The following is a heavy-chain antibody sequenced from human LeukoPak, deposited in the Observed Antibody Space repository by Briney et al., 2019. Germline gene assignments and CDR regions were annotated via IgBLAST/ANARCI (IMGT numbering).Heavy chain of an antibody. D-gene: IGHD3-16*01. CDR3: ARVSRHDYVWGSSAFDI. CDR1: GFTFSSYS. Sequence: GGPLRLSCAASGFTFSSYSMNWVRQAPGKGLEGVSSISSSCSYIYYAVSVKARLTHSRDNAKNSLYLQMNSLRAEDTAVYYCARVSRHDYVWGSSAFDIWGQGTMVTVSS. CDR2: ISSSCSYI. J-gene: IGHJ3*02. V-gene: IGHV3-21*04.